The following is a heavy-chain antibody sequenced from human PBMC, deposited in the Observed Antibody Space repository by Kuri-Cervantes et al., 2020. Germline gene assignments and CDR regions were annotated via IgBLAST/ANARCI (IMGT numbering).Heavy chain of an antibody. J-gene: IGHJ2*01. CDR3: ARVYGGLHWYFDL. CDR1: GGSISSSSYY. V-gene: IGHV4-39*07. CDR2: IYYSGST. Sequence: SETLSLTCTVSGGSISSSSYYWGWIRQPPGKGLEWIGSIYYSGSTYYNPSLKSRVTISVDTSKNQFSLKLSSVTAADTAVYYCARVYGGLHWYFDLWGRGTLVTVSS. D-gene: IGHD4-23*01.